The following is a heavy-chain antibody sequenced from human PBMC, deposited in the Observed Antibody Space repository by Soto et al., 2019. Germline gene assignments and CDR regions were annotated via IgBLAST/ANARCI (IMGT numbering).Heavy chain of an antibody. CDR2: VYYSGTT. V-gene: IGHV4-59*08. Sequence: SGTLSLTCTVSGGSISTYYWNWIRQPPGKGLEWIGHVYYSGTTNYNASLKSRVTISVDTSRNQFSLKLTSVTAADTAVYYCARPSVAGAWGPFGYWGQGTLVTVSS. CDR1: GGSISTYY. CDR3: ARPSVAGAWGPFGY. D-gene: IGHD6-19*01. J-gene: IGHJ4*02.